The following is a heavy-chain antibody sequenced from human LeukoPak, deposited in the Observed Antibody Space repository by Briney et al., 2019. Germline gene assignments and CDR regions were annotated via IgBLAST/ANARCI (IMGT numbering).Heavy chain of an antibody. Sequence: KSSETLSLTCTVSGGSISSYYWSWIRQPAGKGLEWIGRIYTSGSTNYNPSLKSRVTMSVDTSKNQFSLKLSSVTAADTAVYYCARTRSYDFWSGYYMDVWGKGTTVTVSS. V-gene: IGHV4-4*07. D-gene: IGHD3-3*01. CDR3: ARTRSYDFWSGYYMDV. CDR2: IYTSGST. J-gene: IGHJ6*03. CDR1: GGSISSYY.